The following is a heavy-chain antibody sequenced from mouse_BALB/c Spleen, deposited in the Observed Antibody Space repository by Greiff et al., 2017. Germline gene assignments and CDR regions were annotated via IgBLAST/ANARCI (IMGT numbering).Heavy chain of an antibody. CDR1: GFNIKDTY. Sequence: EVQLQQSGAELVKPGASVKLSCTASGFNIKDTYMHWVKQRPEQGLEWIGRIDPANGNTKYDPKFQGKATITADTSSNTAYLQLSSLTSEDTAVYYCAREGYYGSSYSFAYWGQGTLVTVSA. V-gene: IGHV14-3*02. CDR2: IDPANGNT. CDR3: AREGYYGSSYSFAY. D-gene: IGHD1-1*01. J-gene: IGHJ3*01.